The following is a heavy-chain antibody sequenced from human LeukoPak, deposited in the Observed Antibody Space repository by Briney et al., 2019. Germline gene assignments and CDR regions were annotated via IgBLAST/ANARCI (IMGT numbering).Heavy chain of an antibody. V-gene: IGHV3-21*01. Sequence: GGSLRLSCAASGFTFSSYSMNWVRQAPGKGLEWVSSISSSSSYIYYADSVKGRFTISRDNAKNSLYLQMNSLRAEDTAVYCARVAARRGGYYYYYYMDVWGKGTTVTVSS. D-gene: IGHD6-6*01. CDR1: GFTFSSYS. CDR3: ARVAARRGGYYYYYYMDV. J-gene: IGHJ6*03. CDR2: ISSSSSYI.